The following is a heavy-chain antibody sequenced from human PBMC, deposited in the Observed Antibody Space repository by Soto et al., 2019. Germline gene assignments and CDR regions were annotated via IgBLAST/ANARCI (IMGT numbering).Heavy chain of an antibody. CDR1: GFTFTDHA. CDR3: ARPPLYSNGGYFDS. J-gene: IGHJ4*02. V-gene: IGHV3-23*01. Sequence: RGSLRLSCAVSGFTFTDHAMTWVRQAPGKGLEWVSTTSNNGDRTFYADSVKGRFTVSTDRTNNTLYLQMNSLRADDTAVYFCARPPLYSNGGYFDSWGQGTLVTVSS. D-gene: IGHD6-19*01. CDR2: TSNNGDRT.